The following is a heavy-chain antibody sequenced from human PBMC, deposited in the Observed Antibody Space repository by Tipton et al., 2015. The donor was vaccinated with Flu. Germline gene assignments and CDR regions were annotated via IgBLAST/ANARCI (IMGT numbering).Heavy chain of an antibody. D-gene: IGHD2-2*01. CDR3: SRDPSLGMPDSFDY. Sequence: TLSLTCVVSGDSIRNDYFWGWIRQSPGKGLEWIGYIYNSAYTKYNPSLESRVTISADTPKKQFSLQLRSVTAADTAVYYCSRDPSLGMPDSFDYWGQGTLVTASS. CDR1: GDSIRNDYF. CDR2: IYNSAYT. V-gene: IGHV4-59*12. J-gene: IGHJ4*02.